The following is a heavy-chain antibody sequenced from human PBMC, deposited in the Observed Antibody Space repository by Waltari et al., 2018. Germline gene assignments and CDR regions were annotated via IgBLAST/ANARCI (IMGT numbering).Heavy chain of an antibody. CDR3: SAFGSYDAFDI. CDR1: GGSISRGRYY. V-gene: IGHV4-61*02. J-gene: IGHJ3*02. D-gene: IGHD1-26*01. Sequence: QVQLQESGPGLVKPSQTLSLPCTVSGGSISRGRYYWSWIRQPAGKGLEWIGRIYTSGSTNYNPSLKSRVTISVDTSKNQFSLKLSSVTAADTAVYYCSAFGSYDAFDIWGQGTMVTVSS. CDR2: IYTSGST.